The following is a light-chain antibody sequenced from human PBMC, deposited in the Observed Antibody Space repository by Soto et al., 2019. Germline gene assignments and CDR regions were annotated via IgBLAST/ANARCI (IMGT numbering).Light chain of an antibody. V-gene: IGKV3D-15*01. J-gene: IGKJ4*01. CDR2: GAS. Sequence: EIVMTQSPATLSVSPGERATLSCRASQSVSSNLAWYQQKPGQAPRLLIYGASTRATGIPARFSGSESGTEFTLTISILQSEDFAVYYCQQYNNWPLTFGGGTKVDIK. CDR1: QSVSSN. CDR3: QQYNNWPLT.